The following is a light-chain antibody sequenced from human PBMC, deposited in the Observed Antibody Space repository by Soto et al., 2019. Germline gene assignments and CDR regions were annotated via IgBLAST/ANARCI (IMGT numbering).Light chain of an antibody. J-gene: IGLJ2*01. CDR2: EVS. V-gene: IGLV2-14*01. CDR3: SSYTSSSVV. CDR1: SSDVGGYNY. Sequence: QSFLTQPASVSGSPGQSITISCTGTSSDVGGYNYVSWYQQHPGKAPKLMIYEVSNRPSGVSNRFSGSKSGNTASLTISGLQAEDEADYYCSSYTSSSVVFGGGTKVTVL.